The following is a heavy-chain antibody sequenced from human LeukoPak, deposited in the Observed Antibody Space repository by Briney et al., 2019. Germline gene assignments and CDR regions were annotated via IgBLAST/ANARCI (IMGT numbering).Heavy chain of an antibody. D-gene: IGHD6-19*01. J-gene: IGHJ4*02. Sequence: SETLSLTCTVSGDSISSYYWNWIRQPPGKGLEWIGYIYYSGSTKYNASLKSRVTISLDTSNNQFSLKLRSMTAADTAVYYCARSYSSGPFDLWGQGILVIASS. CDR3: ARSYSSGPFDL. V-gene: IGHV4-59*01. CDR1: GDSISSYY. CDR2: IYYSGST.